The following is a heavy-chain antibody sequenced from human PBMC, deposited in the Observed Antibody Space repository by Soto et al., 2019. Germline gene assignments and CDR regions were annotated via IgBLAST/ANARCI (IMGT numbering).Heavy chain of an antibody. CDR1: GYTFTGYN. CDR2: MNPNGGNT. Sequence: ASVKVSCKASGYTFTGYNTNWVRQATGQGLEWMGWMNPNGGNTGYAQKFQGRVTMTRNTSISTAYMELSSLKSEDTAVYYCARGTPINHYFGSGSYANYWGQGTLVTVSS. CDR3: ARGTPINHYFGSGSYANY. V-gene: IGHV1-8*01. J-gene: IGHJ4*02. D-gene: IGHD3-10*01.